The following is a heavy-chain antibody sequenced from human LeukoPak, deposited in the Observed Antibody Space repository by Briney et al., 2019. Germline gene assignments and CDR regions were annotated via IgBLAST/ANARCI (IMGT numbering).Heavy chain of an antibody. CDR3: ASKGATYSSSWYYFDY. V-gene: IGHV4-39*01. CDR2: IYYSGST. Sequence: PSETLSLTCTVSGGSISSSSYYWGWIRHPPGKGLEWIGSIYYSGSTYYNPSLKSRVTISVGTSKNQFSLKLSSVTAADTAVYYCASKGATYSSSWYYFDYWGQGTLVTVSS. J-gene: IGHJ4*02. CDR1: GGSISSSSYY. D-gene: IGHD6-13*01.